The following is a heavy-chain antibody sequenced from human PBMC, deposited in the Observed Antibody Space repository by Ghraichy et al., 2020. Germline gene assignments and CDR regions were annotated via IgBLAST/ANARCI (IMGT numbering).Heavy chain of an antibody. J-gene: IGHJ6*03. V-gene: IGHV3-13*04. CDR2: IGTAGDT. Sequence: GGSLRLSCAASGFTFSSYDMHWVRQATGKGLEWVSAIGTAGDTYYPGSVKGRFTISRENAKNSLYLQMNSLRAGDTAVYYCARGRGVKQWLSDYYYYYMDVWGKGTTVTVSS. D-gene: IGHD6-19*01. CDR1: GFTFSSYD. CDR3: ARGRGVKQWLSDYYYYYMDV.